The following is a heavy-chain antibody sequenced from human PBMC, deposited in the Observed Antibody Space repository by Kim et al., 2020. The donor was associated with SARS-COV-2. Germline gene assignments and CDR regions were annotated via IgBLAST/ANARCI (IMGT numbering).Heavy chain of an antibody. J-gene: IGHJ4*02. Sequence: DDAVSVKSRITINPDTSKNQFSMQLNSVTPEDTAVYDCARSIAAAGTIDSWGQGTLVTVSS. D-gene: IGHD6-13*01. CDR3: ARSIAAAGTIDS. V-gene: IGHV6-1*01.